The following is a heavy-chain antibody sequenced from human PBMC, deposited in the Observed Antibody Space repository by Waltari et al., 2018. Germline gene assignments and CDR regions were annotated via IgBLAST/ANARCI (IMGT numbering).Heavy chain of an antibody. J-gene: IGHJ4*02. CDR1: DKSISSGYF. D-gene: IGHD6-19*01. CDR2: FYFGGNT. CDR3: VSRVTVAGLFDY. Sequence: QVRLQESGPGLVKPSETLSLTCAVSDKSISSGYFWGWIRQATGKGLEWIGSFYFGGNTYYNPTLQSRVSISIDTSKNQFSLRLTSVTAADTAVYYCVSRVTVAGLFDYCGQGSMVTVSP. V-gene: IGHV4-38-2*01.